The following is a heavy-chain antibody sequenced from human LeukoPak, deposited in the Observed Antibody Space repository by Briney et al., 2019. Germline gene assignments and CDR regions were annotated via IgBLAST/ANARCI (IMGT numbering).Heavy chain of an antibody. Sequence: SETLSLTCTVSGGSISSSSYYWGWIRQPPGKGLEWIGSIYYSGSTYYNPSLKSRVTISVDTSKNQFSLKLSSVTAADTAVYYCARGHFGGLFYSGYEPGPVDYWGQGTLVTVSS. CDR1: GGSISSSSYY. V-gene: IGHV4-39*07. CDR3: ARGHFGGLFYSGYEPGPVDY. CDR2: IYYSGST. J-gene: IGHJ4*02. D-gene: IGHD5-12*01.